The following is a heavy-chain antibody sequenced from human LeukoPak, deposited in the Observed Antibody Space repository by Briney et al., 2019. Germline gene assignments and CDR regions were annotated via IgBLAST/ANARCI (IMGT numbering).Heavy chain of an antibody. CDR1: GFPFDDYA. Sequence: LPGGSLRLSCAASGFPFDDYAMHWVRQAPGEGLEWVSLISGYGGSTYYADSVKGRFTIPRDNSKNSLYMQMNSLRTEDPALYYCENETMGSWFDPWGQGTLVTVSS. D-gene: IGHD3-10*01. CDR3: ENETMGSWFDP. V-gene: IGHV3-43*02. J-gene: IGHJ5*02. CDR2: ISGYGGST.